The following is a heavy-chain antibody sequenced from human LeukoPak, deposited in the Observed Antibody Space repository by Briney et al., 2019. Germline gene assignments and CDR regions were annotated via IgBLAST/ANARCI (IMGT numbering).Heavy chain of an antibody. CDR1: GFTFSSYA. D-gene: IGHD3-10*01. V-gene: IGHV3-30-3*01. J-gene: IGHJ4*02. Sequence: GGSLRLSCAAPGFTFSSYAMHWVRQAPGKGLEWVAVISYDGSNKYYADSVKGRFTISRDNSKNTLYLQMNSLRAEDTAVYYCARDPSYFYGSVPFDYWGQGTLVTVSS. CDR2: ISYDGSNK. CDR3: ARDPSYFYGSVPFDY.